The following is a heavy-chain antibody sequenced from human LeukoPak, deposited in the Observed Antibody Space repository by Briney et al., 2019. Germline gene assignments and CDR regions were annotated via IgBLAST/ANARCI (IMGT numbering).Heavy chain of an antibody. D-gene: IGHD1-7*01. CDR2: IKQDGRTT. V-gene: IGHV3-74*01. CDR1: GFTFTSYW. Sequence: PRGSLRLSCAASGFTFTSYWMHWVRHAPGEGLLWVSRIKQDGRTTSYADSVRGRFTISRDDAKNTVYLQMNGLRAEDTAVYYCARSGNYRWDYWGQGTLVTVSS. J-gene: IGHJ4*02. CDR3: ARSGNYRWDY.